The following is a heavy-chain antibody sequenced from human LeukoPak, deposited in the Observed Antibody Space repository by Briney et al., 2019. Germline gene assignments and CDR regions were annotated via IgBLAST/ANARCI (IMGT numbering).Heavy chain of an antibody. Sequence: PSETLSLTCNVSGAPLSSYYWDWLRQSPGRGLEWIGYISDTGKTDSNPSLKSRVTISLATSKNQFSLRLTSVTAADSAVYFCATGYYEPFATWGPGIMVSVSS. V-gene: IGHV4-59*01. CDR1: GAPLSSYY. CDR3: ATGYYEPFAT. CDR2: ISDTGKT. D-gene: IGHD3-22*01. J-gene: IGHJ5*02.